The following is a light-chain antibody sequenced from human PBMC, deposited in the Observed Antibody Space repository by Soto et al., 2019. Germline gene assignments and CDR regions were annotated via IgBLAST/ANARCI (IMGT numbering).Light chain of an antibody. J-gene: IGLJ2*01. Sequence: QSALTQPASVSGSPGQSITFPCTGTSSDIGKSKYVSWFQQLPGEAPRLIIYEVNSRPSGISDRFSGSKSGNSASLTISGLQPEDESTYYCASQTSPNMWIFGGGTKLTVL. V-gene: IGLV2-14*01. CDR2: EVN. CDR1: SSDIGKSKY. CDR3: ASQTSPNMWI.